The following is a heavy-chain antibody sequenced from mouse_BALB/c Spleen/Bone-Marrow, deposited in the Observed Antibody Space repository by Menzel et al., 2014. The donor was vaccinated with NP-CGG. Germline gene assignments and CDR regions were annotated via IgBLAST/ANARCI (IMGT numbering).Heavy chain of an antibody. CDR2: SRNRAKYYTT. CDR3: ARDVGYGNYFVY. D-gene: IGHD2-10*02. CDR1: GFTFSDFY. Sequence: VKLMESGGDLVQPGDSLRLSCATSGFTFSDFYVEWVRQPPGKRLEWIATSRNRAKYYTTEYSASVKGRFIVSRDTSQSVLYLQMNALRAEDTAIYYCARDVGYGNYFVYWGQGTLVTVSA. V-gene: IGHV7-1*02. J-gene: IGHJ3*01.